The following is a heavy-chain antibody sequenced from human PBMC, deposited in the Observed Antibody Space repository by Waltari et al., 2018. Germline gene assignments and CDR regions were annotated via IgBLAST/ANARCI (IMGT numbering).Heavy chain of an antibody. Sequence: QIQIMQSGAEVKKPGASVKVSCKASGYTFTAYYIPWARQAPGQGLEWMGWINSNTGGADCAQSFQGRVTVTRDTSISTVYMELSGLTSDDTAVYYCAREALGGTKAFDMWGQGTMVTVSS. CDR2: INSNTGGA. CDR1: GYTFTAYY. V-gene: IGHV1-2*02. CDR3: AREALGGTKAFDM. D-gene: IGHD1-7*01. J-gene: IGHJ3*02.